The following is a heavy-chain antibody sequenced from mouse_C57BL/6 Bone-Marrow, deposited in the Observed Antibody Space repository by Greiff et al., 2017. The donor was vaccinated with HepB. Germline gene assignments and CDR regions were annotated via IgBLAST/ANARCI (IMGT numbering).Heavy chain of an antibody. CDR2: IDPEDGDT. Sequence: EVQLQQSGAELVRPGASVKLSCTASGFNIKDYYMHWVKQRPEQGLEWIGRIDPEDGDTEYAPKFQGKATMTAETSSNTAYLQLSSLTSEDTAVYYCTTLGRVDYWGQGTTLTVSS. CDR3: TTLGRVDY. CDR1: GFNIKDYY. V-gene: IGHV14-1*01. J-gene: IGHJ2*01. D-gene: IGHD4-1*01.